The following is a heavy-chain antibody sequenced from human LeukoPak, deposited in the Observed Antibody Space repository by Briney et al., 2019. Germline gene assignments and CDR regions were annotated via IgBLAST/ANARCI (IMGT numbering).Heavy chain of an antibody. Sequence: GRSLRLSCAASGFTFSSYAMHWVRQAPGKGLEWVAVISYDGSNKYYADSVKGRFTISRDNSKNTLYLQMNSLRAEDTAVYYCARDAYSGSYHDYWGQGTLVTVSS. CDR3: ARDAYSGSYHDY. CDR1: GFTFSSYA. V-gene: IGHV3-30-3*01. D-gene: IGHD1-26*01. CDR2: ISYDGSNK. J-gene: IGHJ4*02.